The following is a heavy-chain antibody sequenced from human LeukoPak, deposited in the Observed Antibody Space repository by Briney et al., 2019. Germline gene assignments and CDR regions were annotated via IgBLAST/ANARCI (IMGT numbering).Heavy chain of an antibody. D-gene: IGHD3-10*01. Sequence: SETLSLTCAVYGGSFSGYYWSWIRQPPGKGLEWIGEINHSGSTNYNPSLKSRVTISVDTSKNQFSLKLSSVTAEDTAVYYCAREQGIDYWGQGTLVTVSS. CDR1: GGSFSGYY. J-gene: IGHJ4*02. CDR2: INHSGST. V-gene: IGHV4-34*01. CDR3: AREQGIDY.